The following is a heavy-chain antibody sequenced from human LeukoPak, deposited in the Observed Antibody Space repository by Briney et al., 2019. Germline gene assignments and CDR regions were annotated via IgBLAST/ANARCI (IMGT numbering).Heavy chain of an antibody. CDR2: ISAYNGNT. CDR3: ARIFGVDPGGNWFDP. D-gene: IGHD3-3*01. Sequence: ASVKVSCKASGYTFNTYGITWVRQAPGQGLEWMGWISAYNGNTNYAQKLQGRVTMTTDTSTSTAYMELRSLRSDDTAVYYCARIFGVDPGGNWFDPWGQGTLVTVSS. CDR1: GYTFNTYG. J-gene: IGHJ5*02. V-gene: IGHV1-18*01.